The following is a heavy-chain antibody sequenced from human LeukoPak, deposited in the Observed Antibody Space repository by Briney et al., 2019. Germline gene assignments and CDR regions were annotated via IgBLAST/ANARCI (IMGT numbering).Heavy chain of an antibody. D-gene: IGHD2-15*01. CDR3: AKNLYCGGGSCYPSALGMDV. J-gene: IGHJ6*02. CDR2: ISGSGNRT. CDR1: GFTFSSYS. V-gene: IGHV3-23*01. Sequence: GGSLRLSCAASGFTFSSYSMNWVRQAPGKGLEWVSSISGSGNRTYYADSVKGRFTISRDNSKNTLFLQMNSLRAEDTAVYYCAKNLYCGGGSCYPSALGMDVWGQGTTVTVSS.